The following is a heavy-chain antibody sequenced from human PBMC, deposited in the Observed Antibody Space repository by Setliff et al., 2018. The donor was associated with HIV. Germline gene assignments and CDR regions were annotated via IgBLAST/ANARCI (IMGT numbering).Heavy chain of an antibody. CDR2: IDTSGST. V-gene: IGHV4-61*02. CDR1: GDSISSGYYY. D-gene: IGHD6-13*01. CDR3: ARHVGISIGGTRGDFDC. Sequence: SETLSLTCTVSGDSISSGYYYWSWIRQPAGKGLEWIGRIDTSGSTNYNPSLKSRVTISVDTSKNQFSLRLSSVTAADTAMYYCARHVGISIGGTRGDFDCWGQGTLVTVSS. J-gene: IGHJ4*02.